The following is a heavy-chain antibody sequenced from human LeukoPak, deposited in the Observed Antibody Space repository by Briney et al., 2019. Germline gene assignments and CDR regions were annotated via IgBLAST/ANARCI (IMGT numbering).Heavy chain of an antibody. D-gene: IGHD3-9*01. CDR2: IGDSGSST. V-gene: IGHV3-23*01. Sequence: GGSLRLSCSASGFTFSSYAMGWVRQAPGKGLEWVSTIGDSGSSTYYADSVKGRFTISRDNSKNTLYLQMNSLRTEDTAVYYCAKAVYDVLTGIDYWGQGTLVTVSS. CDR1: GFTFSSYA. CDR3: AKAVYDVLTGIDY. J-gene: IGHJ4*02.